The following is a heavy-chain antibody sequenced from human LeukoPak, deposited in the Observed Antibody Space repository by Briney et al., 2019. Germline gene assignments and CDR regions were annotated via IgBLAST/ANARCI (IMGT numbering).Heavy chain of an antibody. D-gene: IGHD3-3*01. V-gene: IGHV4-59*01. J-gene: IGHJ4*02. CDR3: AREVRFLEWLFTDN. CDR1: GGSISSYY. Sequence: SETLSLTCTVSGGSISSYYWSWIRQPPGKGLEWIGYIYYSGSTNYNPSLKSRVTISVDTSKNQFSLKLSSVTAADTAVYYCAREVRFLEWLFTDNWGQGTLVIVSS. CDR2: IYYSGST.